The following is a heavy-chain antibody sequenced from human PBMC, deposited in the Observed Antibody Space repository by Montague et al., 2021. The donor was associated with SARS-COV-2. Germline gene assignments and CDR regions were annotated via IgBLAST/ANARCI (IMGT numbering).Heavy chain of an antibody. Sequence: SETLSLTRDFSDGSVSAYFWSWVRQLPGKGLEWIGQVDRSGTAHYSPSLQSRLTLSVDTSNNQVSLNLTSVTATDTATYYCARGRDSGTYFGTKYYFQYGLDVWGQGTTVTVSS. D-gene: IGHD3-10*01. V-gene: IGHV4-34*01. CDR1: DGSVSAYF. J-gene: IGHJ6*02. CDR3: ARGRDSGTYFGTKYYFQYGLDV. CDR2: VDRSGTA.